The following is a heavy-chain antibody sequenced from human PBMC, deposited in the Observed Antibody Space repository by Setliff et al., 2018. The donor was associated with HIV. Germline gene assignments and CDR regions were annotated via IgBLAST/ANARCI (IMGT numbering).Heavy chain of an antibody. Sequence: SETLSLTCTVSGGSISSYYWSWVRQPPGKGLEWIGYVYYDGTTNYNPSLKSRVTISLDTSKRQFSLTMTSVTAADTAVYYCAGGLSSQTYWGTRPLGLDYWGQGSLVTVSS. CDR2: VYYDGTT. D-gene: IGHD2-2*01. CDR1: GGSISSYY. V-gene: IGHV4-59*08. J-gene: IGHJ4*01. CDR3: AGGLSSQTYWGTRPLGLDY.